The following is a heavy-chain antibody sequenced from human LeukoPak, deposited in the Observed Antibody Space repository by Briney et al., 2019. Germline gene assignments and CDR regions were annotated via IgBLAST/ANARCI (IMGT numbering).Heavy chain of an antibody. D-gene: IGHD3-22*01. CDR1: GGSISSYY. CDR3: ARGLEGSSGYYLVGDY. Sequence: SETLSLTCTVSGGSISSYYWSGIRQPPGKGLEWIGFIYSSGSTNYNPSLKSRVTISVDTSKNQFSLKLSSVTAADTAVYYCARGLEGSSGYYLVGDYWGQGTLVTVSS. CDR2: IYSSGST. V-gene: IGHV4-59*01. J-gene: IGHJ4*02.